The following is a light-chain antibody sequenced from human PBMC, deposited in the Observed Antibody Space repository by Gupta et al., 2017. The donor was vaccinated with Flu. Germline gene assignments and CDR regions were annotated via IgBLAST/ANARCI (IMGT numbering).Light chain of an antibody. CDR2: DVS. J-gene: IGLJ2*01. CDR1: SNDIGDYSY. Sequence: SITISCTGTSNDIGDYSYVSWYQQHPGKAPKLMIHDVSDRPSGVSNRFSDSKSGNTASLTISGLQADDEAEYYCSSFTSTNTLVFGGGTKLTVL. V-gene: IGLV2-14*04. CDR3: SSFTSTNTLV.